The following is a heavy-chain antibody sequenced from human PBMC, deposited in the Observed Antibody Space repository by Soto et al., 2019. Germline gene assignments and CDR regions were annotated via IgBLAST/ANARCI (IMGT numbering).Heavy chain of an antibody. CDR3: AKGPIAARTAHYYYGMDV. CDR1: GFTFSSYA. CDR2: ISGSGGST. D-gene: IGHD6-6*01. V-gene: IGHV3-23*01. J-gene: IGHJ6*02. Sequence: GGSLRLSCAASGFTFSSYAMSWVRQAPGDGLEWVSAISGSGGSTYYADSVKGRFTISRDNSKNTLYLQMNSLRAEDTAVYYCAKGPIAARTAHYYYGMDVWGQGTTVTVSS.